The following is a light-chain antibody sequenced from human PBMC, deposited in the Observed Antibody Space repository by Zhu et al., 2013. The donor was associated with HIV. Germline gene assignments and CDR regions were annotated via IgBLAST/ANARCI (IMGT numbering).Light chain of an antibody. V-gene: IGKV3-20*01. J-gene: IGKJ2*01. CDR2: GAS. Sequence: DIVLTQSPGSLALSPGERATLSCRASQTVNRGYLAWYQQKPGQPPRLLIYGASNRATGIPDRFSGSGSGTLFTLTITRLEPEDFAVYYCQQYGNSPPYTFGQGTKLEI. CDR1: QTVNRGY. CDR3: QQYGNSPPYT.